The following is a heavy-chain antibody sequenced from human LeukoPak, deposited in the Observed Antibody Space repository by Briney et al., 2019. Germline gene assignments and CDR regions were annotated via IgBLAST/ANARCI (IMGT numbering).Heavy chain of an antibody. V-gene: IGHV3-7*01. CDR2: IKQDGSEK. D-gene: IGHD2-15*01. J-gene: IGHJ4*02. CDR3: ARDSRRGYCSGGSCYHFDY. CDR1: GFTFSSYW. Sequence: GGSLRLSCAASGFTFSSYWMSWVRQAPGKGLEWVANIKQDGSEKYYVDSVKGRFTISRDNAKNSLYLKMNSLRAEDTAVYYCARDSRRGYCSGGSCYHFDYWGQGTLVTVSS.